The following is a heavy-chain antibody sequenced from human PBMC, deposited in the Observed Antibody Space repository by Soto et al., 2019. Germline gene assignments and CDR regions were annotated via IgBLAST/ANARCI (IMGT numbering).Heavy chain of an antibody. CDR2: ISWNSGSI. CDR3: AKDLTSRFLEWSPLDY. Sequence: EVQLVESGGGLVQPGRSLRLSCAASGFTFDDYAMQWVRQAPGKGLEWVSGISWNSGSIGYADSVKGRFTISRDNAKNSLYLQMNSLRAEDTALYYCAKDLTSRFLEWSPLDYWGQGTLVTVSS. V-gene: IGHV3-9*01. J-gene: IGHJ4*02. D-gene: IGHD3-3*01. CDR1: GFTFDDYA.